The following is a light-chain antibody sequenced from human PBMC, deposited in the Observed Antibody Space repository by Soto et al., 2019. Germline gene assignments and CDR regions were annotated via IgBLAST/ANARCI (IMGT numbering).Light chain of an antibody. J-gene: IGKJ5*01. Sequence: VVMTQSPLSLPVTLGQPASISCRSSQSLVYTDGNAYLNWFHQRPGQSPRRLIYTVSNRDSGVPDRFSGSGLGTDFTLKISRVEAEDVGVYYCMQGTYWPITFGQGTRLEIK. CDR3: MQGTYWPIT. CDR1: QSLVYTDGNAY. CDR2: TVS. V-gene: IGKV2-30*01.